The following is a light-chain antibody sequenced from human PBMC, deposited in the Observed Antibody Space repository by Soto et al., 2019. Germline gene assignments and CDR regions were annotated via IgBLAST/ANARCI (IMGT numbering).Light chain of an antibody. V-gene: IGKV1-39*01. Sequence: IQMTQSPSSLSASVGDRVTITCRASQGVDSDLSWYQQKPGKAPKLLIYGASNLHSEVPSRFSGRGSGTLFTLTIRSLQPEDVATYYCQQSYSTLVLTFGGGTKVELK. CDR3: QQSYSTLVLT. J-gene: IGKJ4*01. CDR1: QGVDSD. CDR2: GAS.